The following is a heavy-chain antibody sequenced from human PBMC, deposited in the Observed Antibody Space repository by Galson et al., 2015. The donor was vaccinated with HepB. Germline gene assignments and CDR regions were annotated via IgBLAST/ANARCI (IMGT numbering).Heavy chain of an antibody. D-gene: IGHD3-22*01. Sequence: SLRLSCAASGFTFDDYAKHWVRQAPGKGLEWVSGISWNSGSIGYADSVKGRFTISRDNAKNSLYLQMNSLRAEDTALYYCAKDAYYYDSSGYENWGQGTLVTVSS. CDR1: GFTFDDYA. CDR2: ISWNSGSI. V-gene: IGHV3-9*01. CDR3: AKDAYYYDSSGYEN. J-gene: IGHJ4*02.